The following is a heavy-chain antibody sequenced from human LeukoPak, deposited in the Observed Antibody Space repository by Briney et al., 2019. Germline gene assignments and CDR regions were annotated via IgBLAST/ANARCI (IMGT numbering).Heavy chain of an antibody. D-gene: IGHD3-9*01. CDR3: ARVQGDILTGYYDSKFDP. CDR1: GGSISSGGYY. J-gene: IGHJ5*02. Sequence: PSETLSLTCTVSGGSISSGGYYWSWIRQHPGKGLEWIGYIYYSGSTYYNPSLKSRVTISVDTSKNQFSLKLSSVTAADTAVYYCARVQGDILTGYYDSKFDPWGQGTLVTVSS. CDR2: IYYSGST. V-gene: IGHV4-31*03.